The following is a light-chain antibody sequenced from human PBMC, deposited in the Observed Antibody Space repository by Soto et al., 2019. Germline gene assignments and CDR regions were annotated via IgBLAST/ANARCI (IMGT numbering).Light chain of an antibody. V-gene: IGKV3-15*01. CDR3: QQYNNWPPGT. J-gene: IGKJ3*01. CDR1: QSVSSN. CDR2: GAS. Sequence: EIVMTQSPATLSVSPGERATLSCRASQSVSSNLAWYQQKPSQAPRLLIYGASTKATGIPARYSGSGSGTDFTLAISSLQSEDFAVYYCQQYNNWPPGTFGPGAKVDIK.